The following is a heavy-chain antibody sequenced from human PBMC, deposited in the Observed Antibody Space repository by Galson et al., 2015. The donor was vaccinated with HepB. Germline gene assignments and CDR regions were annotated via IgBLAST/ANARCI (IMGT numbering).Heavy chain of an antibody. V-gene: IGHV3-30*14. D-gene: IGHD2-2*01. CDR3: ARDPGGFCTSARCYSDHYYFIMDV. Sequence: SLRLSCAASGFIFRSYPMHWVRQAPGKGLEWVTLISHDGRSKYYADSVKGRFTVSRDNSKNTLNLHMNNLRNDDTGVYFCARDPGGFCTSARCYSDHYYFIMDVWGQGTTVIVSS. J-gene: IGHJ6*02. CDR2: ISHDGRSK. CDR1: GFIFRSYP.